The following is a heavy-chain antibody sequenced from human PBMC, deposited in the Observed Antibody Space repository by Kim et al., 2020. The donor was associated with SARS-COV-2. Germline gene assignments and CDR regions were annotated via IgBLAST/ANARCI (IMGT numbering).Heavy chain of an antibody. V-gene: IGHV4-39*01. D-gene: IGHD2-2*02. CDR3: ARLLSGYQLLYEGVYYFDY. CDR1: GGSISSSSYY. J-gene: IGHJ4*02. CDR2: IYYSGST. Sequence: SETLSLTCTVSGGSISSSSYYWGWIRQPPGKGLEWIGSIYYSGSTYYNPSLKSRVTISVDTSKNQFSLKLSSVTAADTAVYYCARLLSGYQLLYEGVYYFDYWGQGTLVTVSS.